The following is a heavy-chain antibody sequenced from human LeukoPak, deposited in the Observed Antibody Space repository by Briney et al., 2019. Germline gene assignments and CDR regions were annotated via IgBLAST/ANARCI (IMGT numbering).Heavy chain of an antibody. CDR3: TRRHSSSSLYFQH. Sequence: GGSLRLSCAASGFTFSGSAMHWVRQASGKGLEWVGRIRSKANSYATAYAASVKGRFTISRDDSKNTAYLQMNSLKTEDTAVYYCTRRHSSSSLYFQHWARAPWSPSPQ. V-gene: IGHV3-73*01. CDR2: IRSKANSYAT. D-gene: IGHD6-13*01. CDR1: GFTFSGSA. J-gene: IGHJ1*01.